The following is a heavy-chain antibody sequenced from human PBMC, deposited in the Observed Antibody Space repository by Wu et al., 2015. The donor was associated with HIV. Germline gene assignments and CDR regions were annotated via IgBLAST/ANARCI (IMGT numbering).Heavy chain of an antibody. V-gene: IGHV4-34*01. D-gene: IGHD3-10*01. CDR3: ARGLYYYNSKRSGTFDI. Sequence: QVQLQQWGAGLSKPSETLSLTCAVYGWSFSDYYWSWIRQPPGRGLEWIGEISHTGNTNYNPSLKSRVTISIDTSKNQFSLEAELCHRRGHGCVFCARGLYYYNSKRSGTFDIWGQGTRVTVSS. J-gene: IGHJ3*02. CDR2: ISHTGNT. CDR1: GWSFSDYY.